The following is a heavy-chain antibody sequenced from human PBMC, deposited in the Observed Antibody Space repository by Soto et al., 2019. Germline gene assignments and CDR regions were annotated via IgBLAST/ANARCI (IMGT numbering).Heavy chain of an antibody. CDR3: AGQVAVDYLGGNWLDP. CDR2: ISHDGHA. Sequence: PSEPLSLTCSVLYDSISDSRYYWGWIRQSPEKGLEWIGSISHDGHAYYNPPLKSRVTLFADTSRNQFSLTMKSVTVADTALYCCAGQVAVDYLGGNWLDPRGQGEPATVSS. V-gene: IGHV4-39*01. CDR1: YDSISDSRYY. D-gene: IGHD3-16*01. J-gene: IGHJ5*02.